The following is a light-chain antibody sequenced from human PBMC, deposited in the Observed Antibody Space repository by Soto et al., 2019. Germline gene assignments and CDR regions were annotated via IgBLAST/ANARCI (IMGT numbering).Light chain of an antibody. CDR2: LNSDGSH. Sequence: QPVLTQPPSASASLGASVKLTCTLSSGHSSYAIAWHQQQPEKGPRYLMKLNSDGSHSKGDGIPDRFSGSSSGAERYLTISSLQSEDEADYYCQTWGTGMVFGGGTKLTVL. CDR3: QTWGTGMV. J-gene: IGLJ2*01. V-gene: IGLV4-69*01. CDR1: SGHSSYA.